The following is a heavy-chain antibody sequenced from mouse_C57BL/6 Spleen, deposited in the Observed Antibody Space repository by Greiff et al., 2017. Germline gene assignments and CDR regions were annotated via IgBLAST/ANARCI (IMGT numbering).Heavy chain of an antibody. D-gene: IGHD1-1*01. V-gene: IGHV1-52*01. Sequence: QVQLPQPGAELVRPGSSVKLSCKASGYTFTSYWMHWVKQRPIQGLEWIGNIDPSDSETHYNQKFKDKATLTVDKSSSTAYMQLSSLTSEDSAVYYCAREDYYGSSYRYFDVWGTGTTVTVSS. CDR1: GYTFTSYW. CDR3: AREDYYGSSYRYFDV. CDR2: IDPSDSET. J-gene: IGHJ1*03.